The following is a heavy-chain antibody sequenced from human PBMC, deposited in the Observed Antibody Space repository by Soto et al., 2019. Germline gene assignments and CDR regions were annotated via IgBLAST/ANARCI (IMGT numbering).Heavy chain of an antibody. CDR2: ISYDGSNK. CDR3: AKDGGSSTSRLYYYGMDV. D-gene: IGHD2-2*01. V-gene: IGHV3-30*18. CDR1: GFTFSSYG. Sequence: GGSLRLSCAASGFTFSSYGMHWVRQAPGKGLEWVAVISYDGSNKYYADSVKGRFTISRDNSKNTLYLQMNSRRAEDTAVYYCAKDGGSSTSRLYYYGMDVWGQGTTVTVSS. J-gene: IGHJ6*02.